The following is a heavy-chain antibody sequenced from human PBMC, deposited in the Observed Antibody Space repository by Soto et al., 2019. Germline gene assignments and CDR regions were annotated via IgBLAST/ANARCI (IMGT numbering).Heavy chain of an antibody. V-gene: IGHV4-59*01. D-gene: IGHD1-1*01. Sequence: SETLSLTCPVSGGSISSYYWSWIRQPPGKGLEWIGYIYYSGSTNYNPSLKSRVTISVDTSKNQFSLKLSSVTAADTAVYYCARRIMETTYFDYWGQGTLVTVSS. CDR3: ARRIMETTYFDY. J-gene: IGHJ4*02. CDR1: GGSISSYY. CDR2: IYYSGST.